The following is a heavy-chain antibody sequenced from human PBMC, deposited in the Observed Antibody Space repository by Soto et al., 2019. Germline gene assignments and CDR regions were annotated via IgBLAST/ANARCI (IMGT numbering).Heavy chain of an antibody. CDR2: IKQDGSEK. D-gene: IGHD6-13*01. CDR1: GFTFSSYW. V-gene: IGHV3-7*03. J-gene: IGHJ4*02. CDR3: ARDTGYSSSWYVVGFDY. Sequence: PWGSLRLSCAASGFTFSSYWMSWVRQAPGKGLEWVANIKQDGSEKYYVDSVKGRFTISRDNAKNSLYLQMNSLRAEDTAVYYCARDTGYSSSWYVVGFDYWGQGTLVTVSS.